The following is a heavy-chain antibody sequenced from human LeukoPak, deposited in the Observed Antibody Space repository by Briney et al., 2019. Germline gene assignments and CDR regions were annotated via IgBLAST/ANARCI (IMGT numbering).Heavy chain of an antibody. J-gene: IGHJ3*02. V-gene: IGHV3-48*03. CDR3: ARGPSIAARYDAFDI. CDR2: ISSSGNTI. D-gene: IGHD6-6*01. Sequence: GGSLRLSCAASEFPFTSYELNWVRQAPGKGLEWVSYISSSGNTISYADSVKGRFTISRDNAKNSLYLQVISLRAEDTAVYYCARGPSIAARYDAFDIWGQGTMVTVS. CDR1: EFPFTSYE.